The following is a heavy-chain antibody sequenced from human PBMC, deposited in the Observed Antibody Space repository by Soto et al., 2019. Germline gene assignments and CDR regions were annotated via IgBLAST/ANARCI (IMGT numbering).Heavy chain of an antibody. V-gene: IGHV4-59*02. CDR1: GASVSNGY. Sequence: QMQLQASGPGLVKPSETLSLTCNVSGASVSNGYWSWIRQPPGKGLEWIGFMYFGGSFNYNPSLPRRATISVETSKNQFPMKLTSVTASDTAVYYCARSYYDSTGFAVDPWGQGTLVTVSS. CDR3: ARSYYDSTGFAVDP. J-gene: IGHJ5*02. CDR2: MYFGGSF. D-gene: IGHD3-22*01.